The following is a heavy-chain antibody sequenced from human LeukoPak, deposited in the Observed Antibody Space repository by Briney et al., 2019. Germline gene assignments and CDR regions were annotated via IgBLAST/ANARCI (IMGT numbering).Heavy chain of an antibody. Sequence: GGSLNLSCAAFGSTLSNYAWSWFRKPPGKGLEWVPAITGSGGNTYYADSVKGRFTISRDNSKNTLYLQMNSLRAEDTAVYYCAKWGDFDVLTGYYVPDFWGQGTLVTVSS. CDR2: ITGSGGNT. CDR3: AKWGDFDVLTGYYVPDF. J-gene: IGHJ4*02. V-gene: IGHV3-23*01. CDR1: GSTLSNYA. D-gene: IGHD3-9*01.